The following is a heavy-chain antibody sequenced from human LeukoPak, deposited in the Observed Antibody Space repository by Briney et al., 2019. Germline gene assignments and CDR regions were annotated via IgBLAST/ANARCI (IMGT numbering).Heavy chain of an antibody. D-gene: IGHD6-13*01. J-gene: IGHJ4*02. CDR3: ASAAGPFDH. V-gene: IGHV3-33*01. Sequence: PGGSLRLSCVVSGLRFSDYGMHWVRQAPGKGLEWVAVIWSDGSNKYYADSVKGRFTISRDNSKNTVYLQMNTLRADDTAVYFCASAAGPFDHWGQGTLVTVSS. CDR2: IWSDGSNK. CDR1: GLRFSDYG.